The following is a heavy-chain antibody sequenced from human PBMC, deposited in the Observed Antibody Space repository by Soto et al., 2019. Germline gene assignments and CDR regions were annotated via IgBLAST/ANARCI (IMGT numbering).Heavy chain of an antibody. V-gene: IGHV3-30-3*01. Sequence: QVQLVESGGGVVQPGRSLRLSCAASGFTFSSYAMHWVRQAPGKGLGWVAVISYDGSNKYYADSVKGRFTISRDISKNTLYLQMNSLRAEDTAVYYCARAGGLLLDYWGQGTLGTVSS. J-gene: IGHJ4*02. D-gene: IGHD2-15*01. CDR2: ISYDGSNK. CDR1: GFTFSSYA. CDR3: ARAGGLLLDY.